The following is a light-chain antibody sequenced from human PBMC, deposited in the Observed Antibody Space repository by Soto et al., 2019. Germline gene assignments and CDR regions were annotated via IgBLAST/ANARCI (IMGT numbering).Light chain of an antibody. J-gene: IGKJ3*01. CDR3: QQYYTTPVT. Sequence: DIVMTQSPDSLAVSLGERATINCKSSQNVLYSSNNKNYLAWYQQKPGQPPTLLIYWASTRESGVPDRFSGSGSWTDFTLTISSLQAEDVALYYCQQYYTTPVTFGPGTKVDIK. V-gene: IGKV4-1*01. CDR2: WAS. CDR1: QNVLYSSNNKNY.